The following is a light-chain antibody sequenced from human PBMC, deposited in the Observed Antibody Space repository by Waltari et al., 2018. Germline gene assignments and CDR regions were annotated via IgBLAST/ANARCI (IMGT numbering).Light chain of an antibody. CDR1: QSINSW. Sequence: DSQMTQSPSTLSISVGDRVTITCRASQSINSWLALYQQKPGKAPKLLIYKASSLESGVPSRFSGSGSGTEFTLTISSLQPDDFATYYCQQYDNSPWTFGQGTKVEIK. V-gene: IGKV1-5*03. CDR2: KAS. J-gene: IGKJ1*01. CDR3: QQYDNSPWT.